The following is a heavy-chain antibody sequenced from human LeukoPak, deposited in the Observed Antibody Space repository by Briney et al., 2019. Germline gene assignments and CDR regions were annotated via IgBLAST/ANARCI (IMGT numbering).Heavy chain of an antibody. CDR2: IKQDGSEK. J-gene: IGHJ4*02. V-gene: IGHV3-7*01. Sequence: GGSLRLSCAASGFTFSAFWMSWVRQAPGKGLEWVASIKQDGSEKHYVDSVKGRFTVSRDNAKNTLFLQTNSLSAEDTAVYYCAKTLDWSYFDFRGQGTLVTVSS. D-gene: IGHD1-1*01. CDR1: GFTFSAFW. CDR3: AKTLDWSYFDF.